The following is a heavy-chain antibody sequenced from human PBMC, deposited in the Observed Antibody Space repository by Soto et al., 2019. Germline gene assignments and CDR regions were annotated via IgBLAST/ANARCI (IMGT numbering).Heavy chain of an antibody. D-gene: IGHD2-15*01. J-gene: IGHJ6*02. CDR3: ARPNTYCSGGSCYPASPYYYYGMDV. V-gene: IGHV3-30*04. Sequence: GGSLRLSCAASGFTFSSYAMHWVRQAPGKGLEWVAVISYGGSNKYYADSVKGRFTISRDNSKNTLYLQMNSLRAEDTAVYYCARPNTYCSGGSCYPASPYYYYGMDVWGQGTTVTVSS. CDR2: ISYGGSNK. CDR1: GFTFSSYA.